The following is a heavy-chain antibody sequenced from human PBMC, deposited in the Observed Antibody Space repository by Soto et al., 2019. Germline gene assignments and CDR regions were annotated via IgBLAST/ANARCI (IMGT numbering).Heavy chain of an antibody. Sequence: DGQLVQSGGGLVQPGGSLRLSCAASGFSFSHYWMHWVRQAPGKGLVWVAHVDVDGSTTNYADFVGGRFTVSRDNAKNSMYLQMDSLRGEDTAVYYCVRGGSNYASWGQGTLVTVSS. CDR1: GFSFSHYW. V-gene: IGHV3-74*01. D-gene: IGHD4-4*01. J-gene: IGHJ5*02. CDR3: VRGGSNYAS. CDR2: VDVDGSTT.